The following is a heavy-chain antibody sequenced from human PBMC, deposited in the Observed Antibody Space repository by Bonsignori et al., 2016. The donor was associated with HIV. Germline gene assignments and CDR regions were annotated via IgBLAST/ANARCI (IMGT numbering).Heavy chain of an antibody. V-gene: IGHV4-59*01. CDR3: ARVGGSYYHLLEYFQH. CDR2: IYYSGST. J-gene: IGHJ1*01. Sequence: WIRQPPGKGLEWIGYIYYSGSTNYNPSLKSRVTISVDTSKNQFSLKLSSVTAADTAVYYCARVGGSYYHLLEYFQHWGQGTLVTVSS. D-gene: IGHD1-26*01.